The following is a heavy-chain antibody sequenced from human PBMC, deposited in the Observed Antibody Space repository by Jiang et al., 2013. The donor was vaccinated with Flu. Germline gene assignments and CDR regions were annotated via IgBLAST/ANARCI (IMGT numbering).Heavy chain of an antibody. V-gene: IGHV5-51*01. CDR2: SILVTLIP. CDR3: ARCAGYHYGMDV. J-gene: IGHJ6*02. Sequence: MPGKGLEWMGSSILVTLIPDTARPSQGQVTISADKSISTAYLQWSSLKASDTAMYYCARCAGYHYGMDVWGQGTTVTVSS. D-gene: IGHD1-14*01.